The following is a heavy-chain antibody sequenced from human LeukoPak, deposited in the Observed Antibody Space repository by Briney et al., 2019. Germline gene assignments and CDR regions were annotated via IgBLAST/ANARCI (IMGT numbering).Heavy chain of an antibody. CDR2: IRYDGSNK. V-gene: IGHV3-30*02. CDR1: GLTFSSYG. J-gene: IGHJ4*02. D-gene: IGHD6-19*01. Sequence: GGSLRLSCAASGLTFSSYGMHWVRQAPGKGLEWVAFIRYDGSNKYYADSVKGRFTISRDNSKNTLYLQMNSLRAEDTAVYYCAKPHSSGWYEPLDYWGQGTLVTVSS. CDR3: AKPHSSGWYEPLDY.